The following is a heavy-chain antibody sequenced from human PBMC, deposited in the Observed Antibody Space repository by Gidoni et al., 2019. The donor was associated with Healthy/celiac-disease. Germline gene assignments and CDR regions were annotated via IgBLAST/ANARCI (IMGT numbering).Heavy chain of an antibody. CDR3: ARAPGSLWDYVPNWFDP. CDR1: GFPLSNARMG. CDR2: IFSNDEK. V-gene: IGHV2-26*01. J-gene: IGHJ5*02. D-gene: IGHD3-16*01. Sequence: QLTWKESGPVLAKPTETLKLTCTVSGFPLSNARMGVSWIRQPPGKALEWLARIFSNDEKSYSTSLQSRLTISKDASESRVVLTMTSMDPVDTATYYCARAPGSLWDYVPNWFDPWGQGTLVTVSS.